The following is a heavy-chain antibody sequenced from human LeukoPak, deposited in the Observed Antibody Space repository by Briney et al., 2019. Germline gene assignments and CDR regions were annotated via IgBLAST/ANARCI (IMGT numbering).Heavy chain of an antibody. V-gene: IGHV1-18*01. CDR1: GYTFTSYG. J-gene: IGHJ4*02. Sequence: GASVKVSCKASGYTFTSYGISWVRQAPGQGLEWMGWISAYNGNTNYAQKLQGRVTMTTVTSTSTAYMELRSLRSDDTAVYYCARDFNPYDSSGYYGRPFDYWGQGTLVTVSS. CDR2: ISAYNGNT. D-gene: IGHD3-22*01. CDR3: ARDFNPYDSSGYYGRPFDY.